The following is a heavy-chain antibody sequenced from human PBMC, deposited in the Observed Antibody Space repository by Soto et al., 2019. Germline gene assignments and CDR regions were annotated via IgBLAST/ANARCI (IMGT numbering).Heavy chain of an antibody. CDR3: VRGRSYSVYDF. CDR2: IYPSGTT. Sequence: PSETLSLTCTVSGCSISGHSWIWIRQPAGRGLKWIGHIYPSGTTSYNPSLRSRVTMSLDTSKNQIFLNLTSVTAADTAVFYCVRGRSYSVYDFWGPGTLVTVS. J-gene: IGHJ4*02. V-gene: IGHV4-4*07. D-gene: IGHD5-12*01. CDR1: GCSISGHS.